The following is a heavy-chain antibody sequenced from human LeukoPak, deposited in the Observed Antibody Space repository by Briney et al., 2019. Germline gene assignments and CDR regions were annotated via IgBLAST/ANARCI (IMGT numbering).Heavy chain of an antibody. CDR3: AKNYYDSSGYGFDF. CDR2: IRGSGGST. J-gene: IGHJ4*02. Sequence: GGSLRLSCAAPGFTFTNYAMSWVRQAPGKGLEWVSAIRGSGGSTYYADSVKGRFTISRDNSKNTLYLQMSSLRAEDTAVYYCAKNYYDSSGYGFDFWGQGTLVTVSS. CDR1: GFTFTNYA. V-gene: IGHV3-23*01. D-gene: IGHD3-22*01.